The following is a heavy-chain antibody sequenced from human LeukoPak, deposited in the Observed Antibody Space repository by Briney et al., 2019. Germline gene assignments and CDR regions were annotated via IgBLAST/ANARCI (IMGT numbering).Heavy chain of an antibody. CDR1: GGTFISYA. V-gene: IGHV1-69*13. J-gene: IGHJ6*02. CDR2: IIPIFGTA. D-gene: IGHD6-19*01. Sequence: ASVKVSCKASGGTFISYAISWVRQAPGQGLEWMGGIIPIFGTANYAQKFQGRVTITADESTSTAYMELSSLRSEDTAVYYCARVQIAVAVHTKYYYGMDVWGQGTTVTVSS. CDR3: ARVQIAVAVHTKYYYGMDV.